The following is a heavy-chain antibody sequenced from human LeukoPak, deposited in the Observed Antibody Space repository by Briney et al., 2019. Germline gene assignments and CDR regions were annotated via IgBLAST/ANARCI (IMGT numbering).Heavy chain of an antibody. D-gene: IGHD2-2*02. CDR3: TKLGCTSTSCYTNY. Sequence: PGESLRLSCAASGFTFSSYAMSWVRQAPGKGLEWASGISGSGTSTYYADSVKGRFTISRDNSKNTLYLQMNSLRAEDTAVYYCTKLGCTSTSCYTNYWGQGTLVTVSS. V-gene: IGHV3-23*01. CDR1: GFTFSSYA. J-gene: IGHJ4*02. CDR2: ISGSGTST.